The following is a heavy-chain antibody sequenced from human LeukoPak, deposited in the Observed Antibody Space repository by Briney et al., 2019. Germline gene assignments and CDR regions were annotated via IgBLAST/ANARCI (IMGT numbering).Heavy chain of an antibody. Sequence: GASVKVSCKASGYTFTSYAMNWVRQAPGQGLEWMGWIHTNTGNPTYAQGFTGRFVFSLDTSVSTAYLQISSLKAEDTAVYYCARGPYPFKVVPAAIYQGGLWSGYYSGYYGMDVWGQGTTVTVSS. V-gene: IGHV7-4-1*02. CDR1: GYTFTSYA. CDR2: IHTNTGNP. D-gene: IGHD2-2*01. J-gene: IGHJ6*02. CDR3: ARGPYPFKVVPAAIYQGGLWSGYYSGYYGMDV.